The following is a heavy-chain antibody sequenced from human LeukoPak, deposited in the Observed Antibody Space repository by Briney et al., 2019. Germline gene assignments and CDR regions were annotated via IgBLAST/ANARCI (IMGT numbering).Heavy chain of an antibody. Sequence: ASVKVSCKASGYTFTGYYMHWVRQAPGQGLEWMGWINPNSGGTNYAQKFQGRVTMTRDTSISTAYMELSRLRSDDTAVYYCVRDHRDFWSAPEYYMDVWGKGTTVTVSS. CDR3: VRDHRDFWSAPEYYMDV. D-gene: IGHD3-3*01. J-gene: IGHJ6*03. CDR2: INPNSGGT. CDR1: GYTFTGYY. V-gene: IGHV1-2*02.